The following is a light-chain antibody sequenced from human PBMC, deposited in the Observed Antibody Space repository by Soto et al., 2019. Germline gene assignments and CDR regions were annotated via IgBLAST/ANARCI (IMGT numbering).Light chain of an antibody. Sequence: EIVMTQSPAALSVSPGERATLSCRASQSVSRKLAWYQHKPGQAPRLLISGASNRASGIPARFSAWGSGTDFTLTISRVDPADFAFYYCQQYFTSPITFGQGTRLEIK. CDR2: GAS. J-gene: IGKJ5*01. CDR1: QSVSRK. CDR3: QQYFTSPIT. V-gene: IGKV3D-15*02.